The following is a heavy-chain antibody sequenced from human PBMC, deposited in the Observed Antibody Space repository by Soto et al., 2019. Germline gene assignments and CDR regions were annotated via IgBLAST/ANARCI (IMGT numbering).Heavy chain of an antibody. D-gene: IGHD3-10*01. CDR2: IYNTGST. V-gene: IGHV4-59*01. CDR3: TREGSAPYYYYGMDA. CDR1: GGSISSYY. J-gene: IGHJ6*02. Sequence: SETLSLTCTVSGGSISSYYWSWIRQPPGKGLKWIGYIYNTGSTIYNPSLKSRVTISVDTSKNQFSLKLNSVTAADTAVYYCTREGSAPYYYYGMDAWGQGTTVTVSS.